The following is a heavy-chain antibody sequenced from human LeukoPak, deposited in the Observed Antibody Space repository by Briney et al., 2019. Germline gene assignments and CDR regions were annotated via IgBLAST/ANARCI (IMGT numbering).Heavy chain of an antibody. D-gene: IGHD3-10*01. J-gene: IGHJ6*03. CDR3: ARSLRVRGVPDYMDV. CDR2: IYSGGGT. V-gene: IGHV3-53*01. CDR1: GFSVSNND. Sequence: GGSLRLSCAASGFSVSNNDMSWVRQAPGKGLEWVSVIYSGGGTYYADSVKGRFTISRDNSKNMLYLQMNSLRADDTAVYYCARSLRVRGVPDYMDVWGKGTTVTISS.